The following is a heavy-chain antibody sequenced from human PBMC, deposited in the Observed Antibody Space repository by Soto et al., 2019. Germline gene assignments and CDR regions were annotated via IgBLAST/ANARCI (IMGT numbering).Heavy chain of an antibody. D-gene: IGHD2-15*01. CDR1: GGSISSYY. CDR3: ARAFYCSGGSLSPLRGTDV. CDR2: IYYSGST. Sequence: SETLSLTCTVSGGSISSYYWGWLRQPQGKGLEWIGYIYYSGSTNYNPSLKSRVTISIDSSKNQLSLKLSSVTAADTAVYYCARAFYCSGGSLSPLRGTDVWRQGTTATVSS. J-gene: IGHJ6*02. V-gene: IGHV4-59*01.